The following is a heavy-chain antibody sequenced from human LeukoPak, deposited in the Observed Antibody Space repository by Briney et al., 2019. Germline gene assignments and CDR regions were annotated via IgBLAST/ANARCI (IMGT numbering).Heavy chain of an antibody. CDR3: AREGMGSSTLDC. CDR2: ISSSSNLI. CDR1: GFTFSIYS. Sequence: GGSLRLSCAASGFTFSIYSMNWVRQAPGKGMEWVSYISSSSNLIYYADSVKGRFTISRGNAKNSLYLQMNSLRVEDMAVYYCAREGMGSSTLDCWGQGTLATVSS. D-gene: IGHD3-10*01. V-gene: IGHV3-48*01. J-gene: IGHJ4*02.